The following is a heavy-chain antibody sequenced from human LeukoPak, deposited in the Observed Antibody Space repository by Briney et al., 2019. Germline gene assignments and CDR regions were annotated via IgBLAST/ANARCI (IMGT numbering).Heavy chain of an antibody. CDR2: IYYSGST. CDR1: GGSISSSSYY. Sequence: SETLSLTCTVSGGSISSSSYYWGWIRQPPGKGLEWIGSIYYSGSTYYNPSLKSRVTISVDTSKNQFSLKLSSVTAADTAVYYCARQGYDMGSGYYQGGDYWGQGTLVTVSS. J-gene: IGHJ4*02. V-gene: IGHV4-39*01. CDR3: ARQGYDMGSGYYQGGDY. D-gene: IGHD3-22*01.